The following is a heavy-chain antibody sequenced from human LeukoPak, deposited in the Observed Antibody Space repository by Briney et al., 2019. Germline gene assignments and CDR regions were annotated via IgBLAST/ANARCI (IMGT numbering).Heavy chain of an antibody. J-gene: IGHJ4*02. CDR2: IYHSGRT. CDR3: ARQRGRIVATMNGDY. Sequence: LETLCLTCTVSGYSISSGYYWGWFGQPPGKGPEGFGRIYHSGRTNYNPPPRSRVTISVDTSKTQFSLKLSSVTAADRAVYYSARQRGRIVATMNGDYWGQGTLLTVPS. D-gene: IGHD5-12*01. CDR1: GYSISSGYY. V-gene: IGHV4-38-2*02.